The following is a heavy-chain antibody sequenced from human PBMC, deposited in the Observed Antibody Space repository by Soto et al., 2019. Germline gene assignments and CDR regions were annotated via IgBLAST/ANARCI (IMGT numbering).Heavy chain of an antibody. V-gene: IGHV4-31*03. CDR3: VKTGRSPLGVWFDP. J-gene: IGHJ5*02. CDR2: IYYSGST. D-gene: IGHD3-16*01. Sequence: QVQLQESGPGLVKPSQTLSLTCTVSGGSISSGGYYWSWIRQHPGKGLEWIGYIYYSGSTYYNPSLKSRVTISVDTSKNQFSLKLSSVTAADTAVYYCVKTGRSPLGVWFDPWGQGTLVTVSS. CDR1: GGSISSGGYY.